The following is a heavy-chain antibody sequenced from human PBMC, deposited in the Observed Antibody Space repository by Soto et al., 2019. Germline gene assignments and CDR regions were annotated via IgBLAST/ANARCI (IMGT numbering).Heavy chain of an antibody. J-gene: IGHJ4*02. V-gene: IGHV5-51*01. CDR2: IYPGDSDT. Sequence: PGESLKISCKGSGYSFTSYWIGWVRQMPGKGLEWMGIIYPGDSDTRYSPSFQGQVTISADKSISTAYLQWSSPKASDTAMYYCARLKISETSYDSSGYYPNFDYWGQGTLVTVSS. D-gene: IGHD3-22*01. CDR1: GYSFTSYW. CDR3: ARLKISETSYDSSGYYPNFDY.